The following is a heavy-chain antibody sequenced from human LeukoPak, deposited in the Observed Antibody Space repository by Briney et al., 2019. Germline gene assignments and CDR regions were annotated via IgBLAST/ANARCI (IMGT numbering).Heavy chain of an antibody. CDR2: INHSGST. CDR3: ARTSSSQYYYDSSGIFDS. D-gene: IGHD3-22*01. J-gene: IGHJ4*02. Sequence: SETLSLTCAVYGGSFSGYYWSWIRQPPGKGLEWIGEINHSGSTNYNPSLKSRVTISVDTSKNQFSLKLSSVTAADTAVYYCARTSSSQYYYDSSGIFDSWGQGTLVTVSS. CDR1: GGSFSGYY. V-gene: IGHV4-34*01.